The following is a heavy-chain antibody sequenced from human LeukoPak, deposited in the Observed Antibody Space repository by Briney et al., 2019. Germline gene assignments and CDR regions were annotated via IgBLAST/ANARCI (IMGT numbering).Heavy chain of an antibody. D-gene: IGHD3-16*01. CDR2: IYSGGST. J-gene: IGHJ6*02. CDR3: ARGDDGMDV. CDR1: GFTVSRNY. Sequence: GGSLRLSCAASGFTVSRNYMSWVRQAPGKGLEWVSVIYSGGSTYYADSVKGRFTISRDTSKNTFYLQMNSVRAADTAVYYCARGDDGMDVWGQGTTVSVSS. V-gene: IGHV3-66*01.